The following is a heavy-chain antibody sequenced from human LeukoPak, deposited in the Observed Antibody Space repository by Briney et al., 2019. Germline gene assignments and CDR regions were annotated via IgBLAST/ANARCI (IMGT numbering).Heavy chain of an antibody. J-gene: IGHJ3*02. CDR3: AYNGSAHDAFDI. CDR1: GFTFDDYA. V-gene: IGHV3-43*02. Sequence: GGSLRLSCAASGFTFDDYAMHWVRQAPGKGLEWVSLISGDGGSTYYADSVKGRFTISRDNRKNSLYLQMNSLRTEDTALYYCAYNGSAHDAFDIWGQGTMVTVSS. D-gene: IGHD1-26*01. CDR2: ISGDGGST.